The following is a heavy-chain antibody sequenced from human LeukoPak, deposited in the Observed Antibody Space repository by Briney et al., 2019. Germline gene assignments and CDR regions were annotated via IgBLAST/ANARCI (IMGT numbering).Heavy chain of an antibody. D-gene: IGHD1-26*01. Sequence: GGSLRLSCAASGFTFDDYGMSWVRQAPGKGLEWVSGINWNGGSTGYADSVKGRFTISRDNAKNSLYLQMNSPRAEDTAVYYCARDREGSRDAFDIWGQGTMVTVSS. CDR3: ARDREGSRDAFDI. CDR2: INWNGGST. J-gene: IGHJ3*02. CDR1: GFTFDDYG. V-gene: IGHV3-20*04.